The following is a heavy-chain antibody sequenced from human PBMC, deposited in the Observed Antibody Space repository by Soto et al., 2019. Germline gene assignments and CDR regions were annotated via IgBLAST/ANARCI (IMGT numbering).Heavy chain of an antibody. CDR1: GFTFSSYS. J-gene: IGHJ4*02. CDR2: ISSSSSYI. Sequence: GGSLRLSCAASGFTFSSYSMNWVRQAPGKGLEWVSSISSSSSYIYYADSVKGRFTISRDNAKKSVYLQMNSLRAEDTALYHCARGAYYYDSSGLSYWGQGTLVTVSS. D-gene: IGHD3-22*01. V-gene: IGHV3-21*04. CDR3: ARGAYYYDSSGLSY.